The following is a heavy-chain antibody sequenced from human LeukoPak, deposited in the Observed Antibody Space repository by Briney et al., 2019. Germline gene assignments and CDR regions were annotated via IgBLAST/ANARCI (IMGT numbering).Heavy chain of an antibody. CDR3: ARDEGSSGENFDY. CDR2: INPNSGGT. Sequence: ASVKVSCKASGYTFTGYYMHWVRQAPGQGLEWMGWINPNSGGTNYAQKFQGWVTMTRDTSISTAYMELSRLRSDDTAVYYCARDEGSSGENFDYWGQGTLVTVSS. J-gene: IGHJ4*01. V-gene: IGHV1-2*04. CDR1: GYTFTGYY. D-gene: IGHD3-22*01.